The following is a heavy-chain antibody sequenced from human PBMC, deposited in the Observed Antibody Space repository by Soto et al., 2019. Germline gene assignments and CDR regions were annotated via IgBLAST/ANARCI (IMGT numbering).Heavy chain of an antibody. D-gene: IGHD5-18*01. Sequence: EVQLVESGGGLVKPGGSLRLSCAASGFTFSNAWMNWVRQAPGKGLEWVGRIKSKTDGGTTDYAAPVKGRITISRDDSKNTLYLQMNSLKTEDTAVYYCTTDRGYSYGYGDAFDIWGQGTMVTVSS. V-gene: IGHV3-15*07. J-gene: IGHJ3*02. CDR1: GFTFSNAW. CDR3: TTDRGYSYGYGDAFDI. CDR2: IKSKTDGGTT.